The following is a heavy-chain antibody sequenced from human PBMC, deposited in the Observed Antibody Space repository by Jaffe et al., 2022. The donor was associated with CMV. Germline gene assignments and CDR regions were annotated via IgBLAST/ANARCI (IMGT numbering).Heavy chain of an antibody. D-gene: IGHD2-21*02. J-gene: IGHJ4*02. CDR1: GYTFTNHW. CDR2: IYAGDSDT. V-gene: IGHV5-51*01. CDR3: ARSSLNCGGDCYFDY. Sequence: DVQLVQSAAEVKKPGESLKISCKGSGYTFTNHWIGWVRQMPGKGLEWMGIIYAGDSDTRYSPSFQGQITLSADKSISTAYLQWTTLKTSDTAMYYCARSSLNCGGDCYFDYWGQGTLVTVSS.